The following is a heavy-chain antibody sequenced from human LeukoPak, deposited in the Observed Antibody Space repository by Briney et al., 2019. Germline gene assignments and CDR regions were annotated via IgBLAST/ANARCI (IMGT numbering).Heavy chain of an antibody. J-gene: IGHJ4*01. V-gene: IGHV3-74*03. CDR3: ARGTAVVAGIDY. CDR1: GFTFSNHW. D-gene: IGHD2-15*01. CDR2: IDSHGSST. Sequence: PGGSLRLSCAASGFTFSNHWMHWVRHAPGKGLVWVSHIDSHGSSTTYGDPAKGRFTVSRDNAKNTVYLQMNSLRAEDTAVYYCARGTAVVAGIDYWGHGTLVTVSS.